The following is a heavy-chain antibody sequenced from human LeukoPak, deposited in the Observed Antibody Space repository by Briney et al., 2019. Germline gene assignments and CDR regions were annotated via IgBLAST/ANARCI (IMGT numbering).Heavy chain of an antibody. Sequence: SSETLSLTCTVSGGSISSYYWSWIRQPPGKGLEWIGYIYYSGSTNYNPSLKSRVTISVETSKNQFSLKLSSVTAADTAVYYCARVVGRKGWFDPWGQGTLVTVSS. J-gene: IGHJ5*02. D-gene: IGHD2-15*01. V-gene: IGHV4-59*01. CDR1: GGSISSYY. CDR3: ARVVGRKGWFDP. CDR2: IYYSGST.